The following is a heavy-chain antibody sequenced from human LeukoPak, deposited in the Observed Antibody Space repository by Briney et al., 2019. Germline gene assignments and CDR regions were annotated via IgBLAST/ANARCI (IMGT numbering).Heavy chain of an antibody. V-gene: IGHV3-7*05. Sequence: PGGSLRLSCAASGFTFSSYWMSWVRQAPGKGLEWVANTKQDGSEEVYVHSVKGRYTISRDNAKNSLFLQMNTLRAEDTAVYYCARDPYSSTWPYGMDVWGQGTTVTVSS. D-gene: IGHD6-6*01. CDR2: TKQDGSEE. J-gene: IGHJ6*02. CDR1: GFTFSSYW. CDR3: ARDPYSSTWPYGMDV.